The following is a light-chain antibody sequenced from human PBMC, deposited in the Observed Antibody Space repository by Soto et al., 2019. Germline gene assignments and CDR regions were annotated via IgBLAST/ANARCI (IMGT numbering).Light chain of an antibody. Sequence: QSVLTQPPSVSGAPGQTVTISCTGCSSNIGAGFKVHWYQQLPETAPTLLIFNIYNRPSGVSDRFSGSNSGTSASLAITGLQASDEADYYCQTYDDSLSDYVFGTGTKVTVL. J-gene: IGLJ1*01. CDR3: QTYDDSLSDYV. CDR1: SSNIGAGFK. CDR2: NIY. V-gene: IGLV1-40*01.